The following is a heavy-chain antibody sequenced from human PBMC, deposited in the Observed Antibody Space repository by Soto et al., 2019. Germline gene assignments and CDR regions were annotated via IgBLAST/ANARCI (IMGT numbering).Heavy chain of an antibody. CDR2: ISGSGGST. CDR3: ARAVRSGSYPYYYYGMDV. D-gene: IGHD3-10*01. J-gene: IGHJ6*02. CDR1: GFTFSGSA. Sequence: PGGSLRLSCAASGFTFSGSAMSWVRQAPGKGLEWVSTISGSGGSTYYADSVKGRFTISRDNSKNTLYLQMNSLRAEDTALYYCARAVRSGSYPYYYYGMDVWGQGTTVTVSS. V-gene: IGHV3-23*01.